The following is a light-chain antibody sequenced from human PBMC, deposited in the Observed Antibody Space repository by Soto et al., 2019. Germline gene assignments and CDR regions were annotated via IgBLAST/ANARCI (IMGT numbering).Light chain of an antibody. CDR1: QSISSW. CDR2: DAS. CDR3: QQYGSSGT. J-gene: IGKJ1*01. V-gene: IGKV1-5*01. Sequence: DIQMTQSPSTLSAPAGDRVTITCRASQSISSWLAWYQQKPGKAPKLRIYDASSLESGVPSRFSGSGSGTEFTLTISRLEPEDFAVYYCQQYGSSGTFGQGTKVDIK.